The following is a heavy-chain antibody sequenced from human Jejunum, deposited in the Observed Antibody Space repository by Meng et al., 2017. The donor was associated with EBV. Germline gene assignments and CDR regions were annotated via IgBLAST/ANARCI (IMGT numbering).Heavy chain of an antibody. V-gene: IGHV1-18*01. CDR3: ARDRSNSDY. D-gene: IGHD5-24*01. J-gene: IGHJ4*02. CDR1: GYDFINSG. CDR2: ISVYRGNT. Sequence: QVLLVQSGAEVKKPGASVKVSCKASGYDFINSGISGVRQAPGQGLEWMGWISVYRGNTNYAQRFQDRVTLTTNTSTSTVYMELRSLTSDDTAVYYCARDRSNSDYWGQGTLVTVSS.